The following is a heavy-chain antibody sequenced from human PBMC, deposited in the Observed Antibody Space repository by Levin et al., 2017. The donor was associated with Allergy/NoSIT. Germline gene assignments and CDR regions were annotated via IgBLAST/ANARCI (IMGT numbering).Heavy chain of an antibody. CDR3: ARGGGFDY. Sequence: SCAASGFTFSNFDMHWVRQTTSYGLEWVSGIGSPGDTYYPDSVKGRFTISRENAKNSLYLQMDSLRVGDTAVYYCARGGGFDYWGQGTLVTVSS. J-gene: IGHJ4*02. CDR2: IGSPGDT. CDR1: GFTFSNFD. V-gene: IGHV3-13*04. D-gene: IGHD3-16*01.